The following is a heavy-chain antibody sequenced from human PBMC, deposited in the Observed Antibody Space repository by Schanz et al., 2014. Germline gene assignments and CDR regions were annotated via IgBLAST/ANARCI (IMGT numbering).Heavy chain of an antibody. CDR3: ARVKQGCSDTSCVLDP. V-gene: IGHV4-4*02. Sequence: QVQLQESGPGLVKPSGTLSLTCAVSGVSISSTNWWHWVRQSPGKGLEWLGEIIHDGRTNYNPSPGSRVTISQDKSENQFSLERTSVTAADTALYFCARVKQGCSDTSCVLDPWGQGTLVTVSS. D-gene: IGHD2-2*01. CDR2: IIHDGRT. J-gene: IGHJ5*02. CDR1: GVSISSTNW.